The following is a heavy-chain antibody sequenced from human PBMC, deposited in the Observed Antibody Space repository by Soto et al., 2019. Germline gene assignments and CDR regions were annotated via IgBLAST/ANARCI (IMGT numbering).Heavy chain of an antibody. J-gene: IGHJ4*02. D-gene: IGHD3-3*01. CDR1: GGSIGTNDHY. Sequence: QLQLQESGPGLVKPSETLSLTCTVSGGSIGTNDHYWGWIRRPPGKGLEWIAGISYSGNTYYAPSLKSRVTISADTSKNQFSLKLSSVTAADTAIYYCARHLTYFPLEFWGQGIPVTVSS. CDR2: ISYSGNT. CDR3: ARHLTYFPLEF. V-gene: IGHV4-39*01.